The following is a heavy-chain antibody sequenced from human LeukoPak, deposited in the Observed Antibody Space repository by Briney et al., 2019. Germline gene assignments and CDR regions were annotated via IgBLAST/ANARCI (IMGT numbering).Heavy chain of an antibody. V-gene: IGHV3-30*18. Sequence: GGSLRLSCAASGFTFSSYGMHWVRQAPGKGLEWVAVISYDGSNKYYADSVKGRFTISRDNSKNTLYLQMNSLRAEDTAVYYCAKISDVMRSPRYYFDYWGQGTLVTVSS. CDR1: GFTFSSYG. CDR2: ISYDGSNK. D-gene: IGHD3-16*01. J-gene: IGHJ4*02. CDR3: AKISDVMRSPRYYFDY.